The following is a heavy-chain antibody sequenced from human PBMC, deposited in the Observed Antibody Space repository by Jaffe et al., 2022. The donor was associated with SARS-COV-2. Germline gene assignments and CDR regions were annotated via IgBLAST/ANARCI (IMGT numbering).Heavy chain of an antibody. Sequence: QVQLVESGGGVVQPGGSLRLSCEASGFNFRYYGLHWVRQAPGKGLEWVSFISYDESNKYYTDSMKGRLTVSRDNSKNTLYLQMDSLKAEDTALYFCARRGEIFGLLNYWGQGIPVTVSS. CDR3: ARRGEIFGLLNY. CDR2: ISYDESNK. CDR1: GFNFRYYG. D-gene: IGHD3-3*01. V-gene: IGHV3-30*19. J-gene: IGHJ4*02.